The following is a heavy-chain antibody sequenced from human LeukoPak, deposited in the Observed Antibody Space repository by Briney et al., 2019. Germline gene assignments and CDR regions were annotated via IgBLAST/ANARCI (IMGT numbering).Heavy chain of an antibody. D-gene: IGHD6-19*01. CDR1: GFTFSSYS. J-gene: IGHJ4*02. V-gene: IGHV3-49*04. CDR3: TRTLLGYSSVSRDY. CDR2: IRSKAYGGTT. Sequence: GGSLRLPCAVSGFTFSSYSMSWVRQAPGKGLEWVGFIRSKAYGGTTEYAASVKGRFTISRDDSKSIAYLQMNSLKTEDTAVYYCTRTLLGYSSVSRDYWGQGTLVTVSS.